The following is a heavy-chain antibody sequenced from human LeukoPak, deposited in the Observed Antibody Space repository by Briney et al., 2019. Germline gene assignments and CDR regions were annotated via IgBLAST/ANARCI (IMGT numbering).Heavy chain of an antibody. J-gene: IGHJ3*02. CDR2: IYYSGST. D-gene: IGHD4-23*01. Sequence: SETLSLTCTVSGGSISSYYWSWIRQPPGKGLEWIGYIYYSGSTNYNPSLKSRVTISVDTSKNQFSLKLSSVTAADTAVYYCASTVVTGDAFDIWGQGTMVTVSS. V-gene: IGHV4-59*01. CDR3: ASTVVTGDAFDI. CDR1: GGSISSYY.